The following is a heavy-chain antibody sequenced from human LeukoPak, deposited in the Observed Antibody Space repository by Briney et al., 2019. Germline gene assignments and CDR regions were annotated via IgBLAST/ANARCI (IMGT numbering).Heavy chain of an antibody. J-gene: IGHJ6*02. CDR1: GVTFSSYA. CDR3: ASVYNYGMDV. CDR2: IIPIFGTA. V-gene: IGHV1-69*01. Sequence: GSSVKVSCKASGVTFSSYAISWVRQAPGQGLEWMGGIIPIFGTANYAQKFQGRVTITADESTSTAYMELSSLRSEDTAVYYCASVYNYGMDVWGQGTTVIVSS.